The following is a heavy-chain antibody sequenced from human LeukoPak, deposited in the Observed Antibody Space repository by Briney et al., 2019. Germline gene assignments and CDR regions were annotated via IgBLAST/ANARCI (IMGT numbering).Heavy chain of an antibody. CDR2: IRSKAYGGTT. Sequence: GGSLRLSCTASGFTFGDYAMSWVRQAPGKGLEWVGFIRSKAYGGTTEYAASVKGRFTISRDDSKSIAYLQMNSLKTEDTAVYYCTRALRILNSNYYYYGMDVWGQGTTVTVSS. CDR3: TRALRILNSNYYYYGMDV. J-gene: IGHJ6*02. CDR1: GFTFGDYA. V-gene: IGHV3-49*04. D-gene: IGHD2-21*01.